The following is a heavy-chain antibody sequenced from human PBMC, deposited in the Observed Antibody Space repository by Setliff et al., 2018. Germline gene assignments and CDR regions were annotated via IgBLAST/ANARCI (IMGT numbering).Heavy chain of an antibody. V-gene: IGHV4-38-2*01. CDR3: ARGITYYYHMDL. Sequence: KTSETLSLTCAVSGFSITNGYYWGWIRQSPGKQLEWIGNIFQSGITFYNPSLKSRVTISLDPSQNQFSLKLRSVTAADTAVYFCARGITYYYHMDLWGTGTTVTVSS. CDR1: GFSITNGYY. D-gene: IGHD3-10*01. J-gene: IGHJ6*03. CDR2: IFQSGIT.